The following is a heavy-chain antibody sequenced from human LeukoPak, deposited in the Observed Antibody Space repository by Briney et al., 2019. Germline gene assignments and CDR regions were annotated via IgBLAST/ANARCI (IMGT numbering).Heavy chain of an antibody. CDR3: AKDMWRFGELDYDY. V-gene: IGHV3-43*02. J-gene: IGHJ4*02. CDR2: ISGDGGST. D-gene: IGHD3-10*01. CDR1: GFTFDDYA. Sequence: PGGSLRLSCAASGFTFDDYAMHWVRQAPGKGLEWVSLISGDGGSTYYADSVKGRFTISKDNSKNSLYPQMNSLRTEDTALYYCAKDMWRFGELDYDYWGQGTLVTVSS.